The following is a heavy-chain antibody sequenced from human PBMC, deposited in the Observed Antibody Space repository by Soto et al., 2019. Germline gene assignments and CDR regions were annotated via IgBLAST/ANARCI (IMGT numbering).Heavy chain of an antibody. Sequence: GGSLRLSCAVSGFTVSNNYMSWVRQAPGKGLEWVSYVTDNGRSTYYADSVKGRFSISRDNTKNTLFLQMNSLRAEDTAVYYCAKERATTTAFDYWGQGALVTVSS. CDR3: AKERATTTAFDY. CDR2: TDNGRST. CDR1: GFTVSNNY. D-gene: IGHD4-17*01. V-gene: IGHV3-53*01. J-gene: IGHJ4*02.